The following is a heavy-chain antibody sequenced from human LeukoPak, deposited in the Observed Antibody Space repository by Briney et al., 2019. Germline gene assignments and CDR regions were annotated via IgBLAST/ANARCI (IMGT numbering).Heavy chain of an antibody. CDR1: GGSISPYF. CDR2: SYYRGSN. CDR3: AREGVVKGYFDY. J-gene: IGHJ4*02. D-gene: IGHD3-3*01. V-gene: IGHV4-59*01. Sequence: PSETLSLTCTVSGGSISPYFWSWIRQPPGQGLGWIGYSYYRGSNNYNPSLNSRVTISLDTSKDQFSLKLSSVTAADTAVYYCAREGVVKGYFDYWGQGTLVTVSS.